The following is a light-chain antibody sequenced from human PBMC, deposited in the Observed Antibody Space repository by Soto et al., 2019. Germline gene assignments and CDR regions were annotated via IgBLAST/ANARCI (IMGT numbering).Light chain of an antibody. V-gene: IGLV2-14*01. CDR2: DVT. CDR3: SSYTSRGTRV. Sequence: QSALTQPASVSGSPGQSITISCTGTSSDVGGYNYVSWYQQHPGKAPILRIYDVTHRPSGVSHRCAGSKSGNTASLSITGLQAEDEADYYCSSYTSRGTRVFGTGTKVTVL. J-gene: IGLJ1*01. CDR1: SSDVGGYNY.